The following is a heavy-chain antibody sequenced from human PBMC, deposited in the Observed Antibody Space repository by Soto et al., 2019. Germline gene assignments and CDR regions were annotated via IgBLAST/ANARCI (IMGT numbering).Heavy chain of an antibody. CDR3: ARATYYYYGMDV. Sequence: XGTLSLTCSVSGVSISSYFWSWIRQPPGRGLEWIGYTYHRGSTNYSPSLKSRVTISVDRSKNQFSLKLNSVTAADTAVYYCARATYYYYGMDVWGQGTTVTVSS. D-gene: IGHD1-26*01. CDR1: GVSISSYF. J-gene: IGHJ6*02. CDR2: TYHRGST. V-gene: IGHV4-59*12.